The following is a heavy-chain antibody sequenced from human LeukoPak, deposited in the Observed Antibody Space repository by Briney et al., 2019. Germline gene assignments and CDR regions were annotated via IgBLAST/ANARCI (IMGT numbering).Heavy chain of an antibody. Sequence: ERSLRLSCAASGFTFSSYGMHWVRQAPGKGLEWVAVIWYDGSNKYYADSVKGRFTISRDNSKNTLYLQMNSLRAEDTAVYYCARVQIAAAGTGADYWGQGTLVTVSS. D-gene: IGHD6-13*01. CDR2: IWYDGSNK. V-gene: IGHV3-33*01. CDR1: GFTFSSYG. CDR3: ARVQIAAAGTGADY. J-gene: IGHJ4*02.